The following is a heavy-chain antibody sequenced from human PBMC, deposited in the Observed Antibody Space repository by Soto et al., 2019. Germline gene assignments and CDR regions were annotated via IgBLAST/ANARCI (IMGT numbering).Heavy chain of an antibody. D-gene: IGHD3-3*01. CDR2: ISWNSDFI. CDR1: GFTFDDYA. CDR3: ATDRGSPIFGVVDVLKFYSQDMDV. Sequence: EVQLVESGGGLVRPGRSLRLSCAASGFTFDDYAMHWVRQAPGKGLEWVSGISWNSDFIAYADSVKGRFTVSRDNANNFLYLQMDSLRAEDTALYYCATDRGSPIFGVVDVLKFYSQDMDVWGYGTTVTVSS. V-gene: IGHV3-9*01. J-gene: IGHJ6*04.